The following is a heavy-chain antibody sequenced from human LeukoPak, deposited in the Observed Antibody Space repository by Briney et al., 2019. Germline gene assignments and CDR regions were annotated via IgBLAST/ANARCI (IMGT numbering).Heavy chain of an antibody. CDR1: GFTFSGYE. D-gene: IGHD3-10*01. V-gene: IGHV3-66*01. J-gene: IGHJ4*02. Sequence: GGSLRLSCAASGFTFSGYEMNWVRQAPGKGLQCVSVLFTDYSAYYADSVKGRFTISRDNSKNTLYLQMDSLRVEDTAVYYCVLDYSGSGSYYRDYWGQGTLVTVPS. CDR3: VLDYSGSGSYYRDY. CDR2: LFTDYSA.